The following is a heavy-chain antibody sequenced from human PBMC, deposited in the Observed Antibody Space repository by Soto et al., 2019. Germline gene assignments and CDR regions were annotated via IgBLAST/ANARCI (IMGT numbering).Heavy chain of an antibody. J-gene: IGHJ5*02. Sequence: EVQLLESGGGLVQPGGSLRLSCEASGFTFSSSAMSWVRQAPGKGLEWVSAIRGTNGNTHYAESVKGRLTISRDNSKNTLYLQMNFLRAEDTAVYYCAKCTVDTIVTSGWCKWLDPWGQGTLVIVSS. D-gene: IGHD6-19*01. CDR1: GFTFSSSA. CDR2: IRGTNGNT. V-gene: IGHV3-23*01. CDR3: AKCTVDTIVTSGWCKWLDP.